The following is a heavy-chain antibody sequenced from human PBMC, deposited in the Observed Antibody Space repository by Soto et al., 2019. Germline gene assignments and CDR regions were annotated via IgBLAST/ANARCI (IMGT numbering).Heavy chain of an antibody. CDR1: RFTFSSYG. CDR2: ISYDGSNK. CDR3: AKDFETYYDFWSGYFADY. J-gene: IGHJ4*02. D-gene: IGHD3-3*01. V-gene: IGHV3-30*18. Sequence: GGSLRLSCAASRFTFSSYGMHWVRQAPGKGLEWVAVISYDGSNKYYADSVKGRFTISRDNSKNTLYLQMNSLRAEDTAVYYCAKDFETYYDFWSGYFADYWGQGTLVTVSS.